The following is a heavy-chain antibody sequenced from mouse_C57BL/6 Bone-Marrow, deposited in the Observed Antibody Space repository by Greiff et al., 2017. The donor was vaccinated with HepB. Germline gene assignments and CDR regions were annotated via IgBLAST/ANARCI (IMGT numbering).Heavy chain of an antibody. V-gene: IGHV1-50*01. CDR1: GYTFTSYW. J-gene: IGHJ1*03. CDR2: IDPSDSYT. Sequence: QVQLQQPGAELVKPGASVKLSCKASGYTFTSYWMQWVKQRPGQGLEWIGEIDPSDSYTNYNQKFKGKATLTVDTSSSTAYMQLSSLTSEASAVYYCAGGYWYFDVWGTGTTVTVSS. CDR3: AGGYWYFDV. D-gene: IGHD1-1*02.